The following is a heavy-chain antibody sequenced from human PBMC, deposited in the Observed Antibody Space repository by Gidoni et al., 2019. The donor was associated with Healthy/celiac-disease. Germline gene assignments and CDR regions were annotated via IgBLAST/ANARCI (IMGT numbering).Heavy chain of an antibody. CDR3: ARVGSSSSWYWVDY. CDR1: GLTFDDSG. CDR2: INWNGGST. J-gene: IGHJ4*02. V-gene: IGHV3-20*04. D-gene: IGHD6-13*01. Sequence: EVQLVEYGGGVVRPGGSLRLSCAASGLTFDDSGMSWGRQAPGKGLGWVSGINWNGGSTGYADSVKGRFTISRDNAKNSLYLQMNSLRAEDTALYYCARVGSSSSWYWVDYWGQGTLVTVSS.